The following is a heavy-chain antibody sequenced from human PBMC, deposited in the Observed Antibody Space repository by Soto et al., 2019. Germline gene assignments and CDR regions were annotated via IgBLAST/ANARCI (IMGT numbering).Heavy chain of an antibody. D-gene: IGHD3-10*01. J-gene: IGHJ4*02. CDR3: AREFPADLGWFGERRNYYFDY. V-gene: IGHV4-61*01. CDR2: IYYSGST. Sequence: SETLSLTCTVSGGSVSSGSYYWSWIRQPPGKGLEWIGYIYYSGSTNYNPSLKTRVTISVDTSKNQFSLKLSSVTAADTAVYYCAREFPADLGWFGERRNYYFDYWGQGTLVTVSS. CDR1: GGSVSSGSYY.